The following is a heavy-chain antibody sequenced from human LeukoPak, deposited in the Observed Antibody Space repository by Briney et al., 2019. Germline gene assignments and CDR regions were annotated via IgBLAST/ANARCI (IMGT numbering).Heavy chain of an antibody. CDR1: GGSFSGYY. V-gene: IGHV4-34*01. D-gene: IGHD4-17*01. CDR3: ARGDDYGDYGYYGMDV. Sequence: SETLSLTCAVYGGSFSGYYWSWIRQPPGKGLEWIGEINHSGSTNYNPSLTSRVTISVDTSNNQFSLKLSSVTAADTAVYYCARGDDYGDYGYYGMDVWGQGTTVTVSS. CDR2: INHSGST. J-gene: IGHJ6*02.